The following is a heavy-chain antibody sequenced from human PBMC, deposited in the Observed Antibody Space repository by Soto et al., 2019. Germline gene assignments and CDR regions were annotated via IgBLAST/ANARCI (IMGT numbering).Heavy chain of an antibody. CDR1: GYTFTSYG. V-gene: IGHV1-18*01. Sequence: QVQLVQSGAEVKKPGASVKVSCKASGYTFTSYGISWVRQAPGQGLEWMGWISAYNGNTNYAQKLQGRVTMTTDTSTSTAYMELRSLRSDDTAVYYCARVMTATTEFYYYYYMDVWGKGTTVTVSS. J-gene: IGHJ6*03. D-gene: IGHD4-4*01. CDR2: ISAYNGNT. CDR3: ARVMTATTEFYYYYYMDV.